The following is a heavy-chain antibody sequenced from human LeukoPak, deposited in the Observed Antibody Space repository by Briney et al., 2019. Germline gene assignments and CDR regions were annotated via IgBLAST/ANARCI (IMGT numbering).Heavy chain of an antibody. V-gene: IGHV3-15*01. J-gene: IGHJ4*02. D-gene: IGHD1-26*01. CDR3: TTLYSGSYSLDY. Sequence: GGSLRLSCAASGFTFSNAWMSWVRRAPGKGLEWVGRIKSKTDGGTTDYAAPVKGRFTISRDDSKNTLYLQMNSLKTEDTAVYYCTTLYSGSYSLDYWGQGTLVTVSS. CDR2: IKSKTDGGTT. CDR1: GFTFSNAW.